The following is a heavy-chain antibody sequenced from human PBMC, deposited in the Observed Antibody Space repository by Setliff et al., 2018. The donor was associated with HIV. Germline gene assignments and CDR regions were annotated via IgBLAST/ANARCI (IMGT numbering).Heavy chain of an antibody. J-gene: IGHJ4*02. CDR3: ARIPYSSSSVY. CDR2: VYYSGST. D-gene: IGHD6-6*01. Sequence: PSETLSLTCTVSGDSISSYYWTWIRQPPGKGLEWIGYVYYSGSTYYNPSLKSRVTISVDTSKNQFSLKLSSVTAADTAVYYCARIPYSSSSVYWGQGTLVTVSS. V-gene: IGHV4-59*04. CDR1: GDSISSYY.